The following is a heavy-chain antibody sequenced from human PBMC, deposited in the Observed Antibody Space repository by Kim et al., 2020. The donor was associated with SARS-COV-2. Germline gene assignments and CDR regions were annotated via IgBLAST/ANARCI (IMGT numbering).Heavy chain of an antibody. CDR3: ARWSRITMIVVVIADAFDI. CDR2: MNPNSGNT. V-gene: IGHV1-8*01. D-gene: IGHD3-22*01. Sequence: ASVKVSCKASGYNFTSYDINWVRQATGQGLEWMGWMNPNSGNTGYAQKFQGRVTMTRNTSISTAYMELSSLRSEDTAVYYCARWSRITMIVVVIADAFDIGGRGTMVTVSS. J-gene: IGHJ3*02. CDR1: GYNFTSYD.